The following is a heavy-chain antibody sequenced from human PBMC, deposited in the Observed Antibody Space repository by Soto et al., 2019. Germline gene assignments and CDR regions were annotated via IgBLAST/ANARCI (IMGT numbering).Heavy chain of an antibody. D-gene: IGHD3-16*02. CDR1: GFTFSSYG. V-gene: IGHV3-33*01. CDR2: IWYDGSNK. Sequence: GGSLRLSCAASGFTFSSYGMHWVRQAPGKGLEWVAVIWYDGSNKYYADSVKGRFTISRDNSKNTLYLQMSSLRAEDTAVYYCARASPTYDYIWGSYRSDAFDIWGQGTMVTVSS. CDR3: ARASPTYDYIWGSYRSDAFDI. J-gene: IGHJ3*02.